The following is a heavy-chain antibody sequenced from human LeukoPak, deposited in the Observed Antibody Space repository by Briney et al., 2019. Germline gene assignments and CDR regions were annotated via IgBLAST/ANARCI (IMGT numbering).Heavy chain of an antibody. CDR3: ARDLHVRAFDF. V-gene: IGHV3-33*08. CDR2: IWNDGSNK. D-gene: IGHD6-6*01. J-gene: IGHJ4*02. CDR1: GFTFSSYS. Sequence: GGSLRLSCAASGFTFSSYSMNWVRQAPGKGLEWVAFIWNDGSNKYYVDSVKGRFTISRDSSKNTLYLQMNSLRAEDTAVYYCARDLHVRAFDFWGQGTLVTVSS.